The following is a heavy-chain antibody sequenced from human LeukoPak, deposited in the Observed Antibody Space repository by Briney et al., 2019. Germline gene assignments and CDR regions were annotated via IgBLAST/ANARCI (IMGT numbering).Heavy chain of an antibody. D-gene: IGHD1-26*01. J-gene: IGHJ6*02. V-gene: IGHV1-69*13. CDR3: ARGPLSEWELPRRIYYYYGMDV. CDR1: GGTFSSYA. CDR2: IIPIFGTA. Sequence: GASVKVSCKASGGTFSSYAISWVRQAPGQGLEWMGGIIPIFGTANYAQKFQGRVTITADESTSTAYMELSSLRSEDTAVYYCARGPLSEWELPRRIYYYYGMDVWGQGTTVTVSS.